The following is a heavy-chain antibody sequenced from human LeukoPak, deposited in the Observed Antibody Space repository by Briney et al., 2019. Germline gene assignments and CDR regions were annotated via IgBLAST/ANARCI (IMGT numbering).Heavy chain of an antibody. V-gene: IGHV3-23*01. D-gene: IGHD6-19*01. J-gene: IGHJ4*02. Sequence: PGGSLRLSCAASGFTFSSYAMNWVRQGPGKGLEWVSDISGSGSSIYYADSVKGRLTISRDNSKNTLYLQMNSLRAEDTAVYYCAKDSDSSGWYFDYWGQGTLVTVSS. CDR2: ISGSGSSI. CDR1: GFTFSSYA. CDR3: AKDSDSSGWYFDY.